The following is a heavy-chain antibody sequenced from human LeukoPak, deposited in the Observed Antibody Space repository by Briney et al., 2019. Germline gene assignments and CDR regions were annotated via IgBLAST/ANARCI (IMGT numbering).Heavy chain of an antibody. CDR1: GFTFGSFG. Sequence: GGSLRLSCEASGFTFGSFGMSWVRQAPGKGLEWVSGISGSGGSTYYADSVKGRFTISRDNSKNTLYLQMNSLRAEDTAVYYCAKGPAPSYYYYYMDVWGKGTTVTVSS. V-gene: IGHV3-23*01. J-gene: IGHJ6*03. CDR2: ISGSGGST. CDR3: AKGPAPSYYYYYMDV.